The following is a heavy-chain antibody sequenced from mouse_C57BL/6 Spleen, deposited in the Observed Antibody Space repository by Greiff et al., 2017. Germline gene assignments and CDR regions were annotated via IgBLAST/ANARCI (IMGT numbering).Heavy chain of an antibody. J-gene: IGHJ1*03. CDR3: AMNYYDRYFDV. V-gene: IGHV5-17*01. D-gene: IGHD1-1*01. Sequence: EVKVEESGGGLVKPGGSLKLSCAASGFTFSDYGMHWVRQAPEKGLEWVAYISSGSSTIYYADTVKGRFTISRDNAKNTLFLQMTSLRSEDTAMYYCAMNYYDRYFDVWGTGTTVTVSS. CDR1: GFTFSDYG. CDR2: ISSGSSTI.